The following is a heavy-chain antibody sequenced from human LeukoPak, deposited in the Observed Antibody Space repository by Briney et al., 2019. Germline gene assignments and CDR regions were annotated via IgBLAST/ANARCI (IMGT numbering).Heavy chain of an antibody. D-gene: IGHD5-18*01. V-gene: IGHV4-59*08. CDR1: GDSISSYY. J-gene: IGHJ3*02. CDR3: ARGQVGGTAMVDAFDI. CDR2: IYYTVST. Sequence: SETLSLTCTVSGDSISSYYWSWIRQPPGKGLEWIGYIYYTVSTNYNPSLKSRVTISVDMSKNQFSLKLSSVTAADTAVYYCARGQVGGTAMVDAFDIWGQGTMVTVSS.